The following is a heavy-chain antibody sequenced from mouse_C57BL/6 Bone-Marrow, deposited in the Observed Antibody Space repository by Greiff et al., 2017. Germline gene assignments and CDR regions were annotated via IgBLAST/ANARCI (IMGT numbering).Heavy chain of an antibody. Sequence: VQLQESGAELVMPGASVKLSCKASGYTFTSYWMHWVKQRPGQGLEWIGEIDPSDSYTNYNQKFKGKSTLTVDKSSSTAYMQLSSLTSEDSAVYYCARSHGFYFDYWGQGTTLTVSS. V-gene: IGHV1-69*01. CDR1: GYTFTSYW. CDR2: IDPSDSYT. CDR3: ARSHGFYFDY. J-gene: IGHJ2*01.